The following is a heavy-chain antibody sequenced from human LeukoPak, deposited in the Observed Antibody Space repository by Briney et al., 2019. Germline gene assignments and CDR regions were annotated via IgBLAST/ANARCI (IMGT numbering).Heavy chain of an antibody. CDR3: AVGAPVPFDY. Sequence: GGSLRLSCAASGLTFSSYGMHWVRQAPGKGLGWVAFIRYDGSNKYYADSVKGRFTISRDNSKNTLYLQMNSLRIEDTAVYYCAVGAPVPFDYWGQGTLVIVSS. J-gene: IGHJ4*02. CDR1: GLTFSSYG. V-gene: IGHV3-30*02. CDR2: IRYDGSNK. D-gene: IGHD1-26*01.